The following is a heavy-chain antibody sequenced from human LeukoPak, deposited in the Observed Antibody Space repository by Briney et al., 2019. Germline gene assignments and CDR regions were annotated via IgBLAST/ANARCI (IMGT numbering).Heavy chain of an antibody. CDR3: AKEEPLTKWFDP. V-gene: IGHV3-30*18. Sequence: PGGSLRLSCAASGFTFRLYGMHWVRQTPGKGLEWVAEISYDGTNKYYEDSVKGRFTISRDNSKNTLYLQMNSLRPEDTAVYYCAKEEPLTKWFDPWGQGTLVTVSS. D-gene: IGHD1-14*01. J-gene: IGHJ5*02. CDR1: GFTFRLYG. CDR2: ISYDGTNK.